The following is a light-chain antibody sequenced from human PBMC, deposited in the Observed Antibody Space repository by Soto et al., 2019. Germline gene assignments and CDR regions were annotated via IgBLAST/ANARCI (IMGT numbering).Light chain of an antibody. CDR3: QQYNNWPRT. V-gene: IGKV3-15*01. CDR2: GAS. CDR1: QSVSSD. J-gene: IGKJ1*01. Sequence: EIVVSHSPATLSVSPGERATLACRASQSVSSDLAWYHQKPGQAPRLLIYGASTRATGIPARFSGSGSGTEFTLTINSLQSEDFAVYYCQQYNNWPRTFGQGTKADI.